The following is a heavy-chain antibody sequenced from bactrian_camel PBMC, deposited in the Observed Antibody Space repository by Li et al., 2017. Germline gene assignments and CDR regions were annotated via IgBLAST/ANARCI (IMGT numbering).Heavy chain of an antibody. CDR1: GSTYGNC. J-gene: IGHJ4*01. V-gene: IGHV3S55*01. Sequence: QLVESGGGSVQAGGSLTLACEFSGSTYGNCTGWFRQAPGKEREGLAALYSDGSVKYADSVKGRFLIDKDVARNKLLLHMNNLQPEDTAMYYCLADPSGAYFYTLKPLSESNYWGQGTQVTVS. D-gene: IGHD2*01. CDR3: LADPSGAYFYTLKPLSESNY. CDR2: LYSDGSV.